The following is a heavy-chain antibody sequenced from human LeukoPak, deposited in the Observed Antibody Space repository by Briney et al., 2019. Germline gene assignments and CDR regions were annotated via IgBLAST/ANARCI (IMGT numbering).Heavy chain of an antibody. CDR1: GYTFTSYG. J-gene: IGHJ6*03. CDR3: ARDQYGTRGYFSYYYYIDV. D-gene: IGHD2-8*02. CDR2: ITAYNGNT. V-gene: IGHV1-18*01. Sequence: ASVKVSCKASGYTFTSYGISWVRQAPGQGLEWVGWITAYNGNTNYAQKLQGRVTMTTDTSTSTAYMELRSLRSDDTAVYYCARDQYGTRGYFSYYYYIDVWGKGTMVTISS.